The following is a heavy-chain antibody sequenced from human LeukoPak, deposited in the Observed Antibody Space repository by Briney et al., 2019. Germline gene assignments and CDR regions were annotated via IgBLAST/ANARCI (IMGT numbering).Heavy chain of an antibody. D-gene: IGHD6-13*01. Sequence: GGSLRLSCAASGFTFSNYAMSWVRQAPGKGLEWVSAISGSGGSTYYADSVKGRFTISRDNSKNTLYLQVNNLRAEDTAVYYCAKDFGAAPRAYNGMDVWGQGTTVTVSS. CDR1: GFTFSNYA. J-gene: IGHJ6*02. V-gene: IGHV3-23*01. CDR3: AKDFGAAPRAYNGMDV. CDR2: ISGSGGST.